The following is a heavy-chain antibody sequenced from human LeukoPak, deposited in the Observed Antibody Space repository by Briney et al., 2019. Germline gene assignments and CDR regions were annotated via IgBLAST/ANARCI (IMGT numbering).Heavy chain of an antibody. V-gene: IGHV1-18*01. CDR2: ISAYNGNT. CDR1: GYTFTKYG. J-gene: IGHJ4*02. CDR3: ARALGTGWSQKE. D-gene: IGHD6-19*01. Sequence: ASVKVSCKASGYTFTKYGISWVRQAPGQGLEWMGWISAYNGNTQYAQKFQGRVTMTTDTSTITAHMEMRSLRSDDTAVYYCARALGTGWSQKEWGQGTLVTVSS.